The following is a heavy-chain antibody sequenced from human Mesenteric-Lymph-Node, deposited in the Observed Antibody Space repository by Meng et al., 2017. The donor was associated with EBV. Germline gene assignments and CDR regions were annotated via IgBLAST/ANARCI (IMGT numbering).Heavy chain of an antibody. V-gene: IGHV4-34*01. CDR1: GGSFSGYY. J-gene: IGHJ4*02. D-gene: IGHD3-10*01. CDR3: ARGYGSGHL. Sequence: HVHLQQWGPGMCTPSENLPLTCAVYGGSFSGYYWSWIRQPPGKGLEWIGEINHSGSTNYNPSLKSRVTISVDTSKNQFSLKLSSVTAADTAVYYCARGYGSGHLWGQGTLDTVSS. CDR2: INHSGST.